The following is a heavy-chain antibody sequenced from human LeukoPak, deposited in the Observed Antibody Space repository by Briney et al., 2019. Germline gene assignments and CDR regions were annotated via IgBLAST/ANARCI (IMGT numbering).Heavy chain of an antibody. CDR1: GFTFSSYA. J-gene: IGHJ4*02. V-gene: IGHV3-23*01. Sequence: GGSLRLSCAASGFTFSSYAMSWVRQAPGKGLEWVSAIGGSGGSTYYADSVKGRFTISRDNSKNTLYLQMNSLRAEDTAVYYCARGSGYSFDYWGQGTLVTVSS. CDR2: IGGSGGST. D-gene: IGHD3-3*01. CDR3: ARGSGYSFDY.